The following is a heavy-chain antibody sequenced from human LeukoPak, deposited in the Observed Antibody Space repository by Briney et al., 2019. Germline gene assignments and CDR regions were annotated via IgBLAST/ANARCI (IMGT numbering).Heavy chain of an antibody. D-gene: IGHD1-1*01. V-gene: IGHV1-69*01. CDR1: GGTFSSYA. J-gene: IGHJ3*02. Sequence: SVKVSCKASGGTFSSYAISWVRQAPGQGLEWMGGIIPIFGTANYAQKFQGRVTITADESTSTAYMELSSLRSEDTAVYYCARDLTVEDAFDIWGQGTMVTVSS. CDR2: IIPIFGTA. CDR3: ARDLTVEDAFDI.